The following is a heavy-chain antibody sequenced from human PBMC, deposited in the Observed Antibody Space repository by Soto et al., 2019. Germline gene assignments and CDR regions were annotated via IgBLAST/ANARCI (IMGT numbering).Heavy chain of an antibody. V-gene: IGHV4-39*01. Sequence: QLQLQESGPGLVKPSETLSLSCTVSGGSISSSFYWGWIRQPPGKGLEWIGSIYATGNTYYNPSLKSRVTISAETSKNQFSLNLISVTAADSAVYYCRSSSRYSTDVWGQGATVTVSS. D-gene: IGHD6-13*01. CDR1: GGSISSSFY. CDR2: IYATGNT. CDR3: RSSSRYSTDV. J-gene: IGHJ6*02.